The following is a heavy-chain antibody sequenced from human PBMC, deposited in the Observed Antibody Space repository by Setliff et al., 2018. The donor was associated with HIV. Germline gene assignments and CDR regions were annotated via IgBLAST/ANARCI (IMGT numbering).Heavy chain of an antibody. D-gene: IGHD3-22*01. CDR3: ARDPYYYDSSGYGPRAFDI. J-gene: IGHJ3*02. CDR2: ISSSSSYI. Sequence: GGSLRLSCAASGFTFSTFSMNWVRQAPGKWLEWVSFISSSSSYIFYADSVKGRFTISRDNAKNSLYLQMNSLRAEDTAVYYCARDPYYYDSSGYGPRAFDIWGQGTMVTVSS. V-gene: IGHV3-21*01. CDR1: GFTFSTFS.